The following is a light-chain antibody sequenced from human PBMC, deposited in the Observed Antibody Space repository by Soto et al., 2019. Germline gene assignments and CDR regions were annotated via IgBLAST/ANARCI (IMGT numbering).Light chain of an antibody. CDR2: DAS. V-gene: IGKV3-11*01. CDR1: QSIRNY. CDR3: QQRSNRSLT. Sequence: EIVLTQSPATLSLSPGERATLSCRASQSIRNYLAWYQQKPDQTPRLLIYDASNRAADIPARFSGNGSGTGFTLTISSLEPEDFAVYFCQQRSNRSLTFGPETNEEIK. J-gene: IGKJ3*01.